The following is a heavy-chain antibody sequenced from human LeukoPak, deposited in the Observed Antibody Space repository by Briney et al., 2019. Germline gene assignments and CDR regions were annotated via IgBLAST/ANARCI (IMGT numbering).Heavy chain of an antibody. Sequence: GGSLRLSCAASGLTVSINYMSWVRQAPGKGLEWVSVIYSGGSTYYADSVKGRFTISRDNSKNTLYLQMNSLRAEDTAVYYCAKGATSFNLMSGMDVWGQGTTVTVSS. V-gene: IGHV3-66*01. CDR3: AKGATSFNLMSGMDV. D-gene: IGHD3-9*01. CDR1: GLTVSINY. J-gene: IGHJ6*02. CDR2: IYSGGST.